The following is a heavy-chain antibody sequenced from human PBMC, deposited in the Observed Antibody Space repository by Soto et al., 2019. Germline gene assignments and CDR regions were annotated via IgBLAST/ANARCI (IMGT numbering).Heavy chain of an antibody. D-gene: IGHD3-10*01. CDR1: GYTFTSYA. CDR2: INAGNGNT. Sequence: ASVKVSCKASGYTFTSYAMHWVRQAPGQRLEWMGWINAGNGNTKYSQKFQGRVTITRDTSASTAYMELSSLRSEDTAVYYCARDLVRLWFAELPSPSAQDVWGQGNKPTVS. J-gene: IGHJ6*02. V-gene: IGHV1-3*01. CDR3: ARDLVRLWFAELPSPSAQDV.